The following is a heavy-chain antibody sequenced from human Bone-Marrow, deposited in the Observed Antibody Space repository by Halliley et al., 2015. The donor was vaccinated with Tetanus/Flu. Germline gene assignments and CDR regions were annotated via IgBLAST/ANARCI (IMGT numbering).Heavy chain of an antibody. D-gene: IGHD1-26*01. J-gene: IGHJ4*02. Sequence: SLRLSCAASGFTFSNHWMSWVRQAPGKGLEWVSGINWNGGSPVYADPVKGRFTISRDNAKNSLYLQMNSLRADDAAFYHCAREGGIVGATGGLDYWGQGTLVTVSS. CDR1: GFTFSNHW. CDR2: INWNGGSP. CDR3: AREGGIVGATGGLDY. V-gene: IGHV3-20*01.